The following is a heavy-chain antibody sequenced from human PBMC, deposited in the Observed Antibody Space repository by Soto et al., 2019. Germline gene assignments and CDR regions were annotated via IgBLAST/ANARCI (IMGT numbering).Heavy chain of an antibody. CDR2: ISGSGGST. CDR3: AKAPGSGWYSDY. Sequence: GGSLRLSCAASGFTFSSYAMSWVRQAPGKGLEWVSAISGSGGSTYYADSVKGRFTISRDNSTNTLYLQMNSLRAEDTAVYYCAKAPGSGWYSDYWGQGTLVTVSS. J-gene: IGHJ4*02. V-gene: IGHV3-23*01. D-gene: IGHD6-19*01. CDR1: GFTFSSYA.